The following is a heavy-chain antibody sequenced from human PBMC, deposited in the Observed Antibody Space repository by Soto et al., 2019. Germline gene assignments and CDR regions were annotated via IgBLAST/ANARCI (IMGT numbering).Heavy chain of an antibody. J-gene: IGHJ6*02. D-gene: IGHD6-13*01. Sequence: QVQLVESGGGVVQPGRSLRLSCAASGFTFSSYGMHWVRQAPGKGLEWVAVISYDGSNKYYADSVKGRFTISRDNSKNTLYLQMNSLRSEDTAVYYGAKGSGSSSWYPYYYYYGMDVWGQGTTVTVSS. CDR2: ISYDGSNK. V-gene: IGHV3-30*18. CDR1: GFTFSSYG. CDR3: AKGSGSSSWYPYYYYYGMDV.